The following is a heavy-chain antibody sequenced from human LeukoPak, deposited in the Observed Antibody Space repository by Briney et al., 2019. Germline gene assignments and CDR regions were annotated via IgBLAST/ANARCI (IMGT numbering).Heavy chain of an antibody. V-gene: IGHV5-51*01. CDR1: GYSFTNYW. J-gene: IGHJ1*01. Sequence: GESLKISCKGSGYSFTNYWIGWVRQMPGKGLEWMGSIYPHDSDTTYSPSFLGRVTISADKSISTAYLQWSSLKASDTAMYYCARSPDYSNRYLQYWGQGTLVTVSS. CDR2: IYPHDSDT. D-gene: IGHD4-11*01. CDR3: ARSPDYSNRYLQY.